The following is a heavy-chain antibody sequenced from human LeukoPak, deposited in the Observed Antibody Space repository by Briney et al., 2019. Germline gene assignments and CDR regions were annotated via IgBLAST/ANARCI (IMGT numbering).Heavy chain of an antibody. CDR1: GFIFSSYA. D-gene: IGHD1-14*01. Sequence: PGGSLRLSCAASGFIFSSYAMHWVRQAPGKGLEWVAVISYDGSNKYYADSVKGRFTISRDNSKTTLYLQMNSLRAEDTAVYYCARKTGDCWGQGTLVIVSS. V-gene: IGHV3-30*04. CDR2: ISYDGSNK. J-gene: IGHJ4*02. CDR3: ARKTGDC.